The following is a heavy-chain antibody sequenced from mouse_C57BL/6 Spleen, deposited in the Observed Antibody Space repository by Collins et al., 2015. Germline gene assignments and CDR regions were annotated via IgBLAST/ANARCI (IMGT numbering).Heavy chain of an antibody. D-gene: IGHD4-1*01. Sequence: QVQLQQPEAELVKPGASVKMSCKASGYIFTSYWITWVKQRPGQGLEWIGDIYPGSGSTNYNEKFKSKATLTVDTSSSTAYMQLSSLTSEDSAVYYCSRSPNWAYAMDYWGQGTSVTVSS. CDR1: GYIFTSYW. V-gene: IGHV1-55*01. J-gene: IGHJ4*01. CDR3: SRSPNWAYAMDY. CDR2: IYPGSGST.